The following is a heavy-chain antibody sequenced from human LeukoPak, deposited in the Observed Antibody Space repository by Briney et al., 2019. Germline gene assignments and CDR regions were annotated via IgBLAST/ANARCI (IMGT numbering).Heavy chain of an antibody. CDR3: ARDMGTSSWYAFGN. D-gene: IGHD6-13*01. Sequence: TGGSLRLSCAASGFTFRTYYMNWVRQTPGKGLEWVSYISPSSGAIHYADSVKGRFTISRDNAKNSLSLQMNSLRAEDTAVYYCARDMGTSSWYAFGNWGQGTLVTVSS. V-gene: IGHV3-48*01. CDR2: ISPSSGAI. CDR1: GFTFRTYY. J-gene: IGHJ4*02.